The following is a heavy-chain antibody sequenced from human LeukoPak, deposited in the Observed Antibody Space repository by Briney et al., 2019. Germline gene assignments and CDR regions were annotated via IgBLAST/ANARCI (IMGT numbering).Heavy chain of an antibody. CDR2: INHSGST. V-gene: IGHV4-34*01. CDR1: GGSFSGYY. CDR3: ARGLGTTVVTSYFDY. Sequence: SETLSLTCAVYGGSFSGYYGSWIRQPPGKGLEWIGEINHSGSTNYNPSLKSRVTISVDTSKNQFSLKLSSVTAADTAVYYYARGLGTTVVTSYFDYWGQGTLVTVSS. J-gene: IGHJ4*02. D-gene: IGHD4-23*01.